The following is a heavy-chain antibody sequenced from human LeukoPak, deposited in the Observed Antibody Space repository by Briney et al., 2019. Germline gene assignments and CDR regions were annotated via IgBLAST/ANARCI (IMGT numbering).Heavy chain of an antibody. Sequence: PGGSLRLSCAASGFTFSSYAMSWVRQAPGKGPEWVAIISSDGRTQIYTDSVKGRFTISRDNLKKTLNLQMDYLEAEDTAVYYCAKEEGWGVNSFDMWGQGTMVTVSS. CDR3: AKEEGWGVNSFDM. V-gene: IGHV3-30*18. D-gene: IGHD1-26*01. CDR2: ISSDGRTQ. CDR1: GFTFSSYA. J-gene: IGHJ3*02.